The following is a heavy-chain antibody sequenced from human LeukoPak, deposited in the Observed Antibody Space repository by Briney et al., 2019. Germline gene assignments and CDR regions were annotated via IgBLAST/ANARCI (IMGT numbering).Heavy chain of an antibody. CDR2: INHSGST. CDR3: AGQIGARHRPIY. J-gene: IGHJ4*02. Sequence: PSETLSLTCAVYGGSLSGYWWDWIRQPPEKGLEWIGEINHSGSTNYNPSLKSRVTISVDTSKNQFSLNLSSVTAADTAVYYCAGQIGARHRPIYWGQGNLVTVSS. CDR1: GGSLSGYW. D-gene: IGHD6-6*01. V-gene: IGHV4-34*01.